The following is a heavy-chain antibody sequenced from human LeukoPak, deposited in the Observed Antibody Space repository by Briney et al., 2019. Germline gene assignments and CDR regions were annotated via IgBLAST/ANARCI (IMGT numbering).Heavy chain of an antibody. V-gene: IGHV3-7*01. CDR1: GFTFSSYW. D-gene: IGHD3-10*01. J-gene: IGHJ4*02. Sequence: PGGSLRLSCAASGFTFSSYWMSWVRQAPGKGLEGGANIKQDGSEKYYGDSVKGRFTISRDNAKNSLYLQMNSLRAEDTAVYYCAREGRDYYGSGSYPDYWGQGTLVTVSS. CDR3: AREGRDYYGSGSYPDY. CDR2: IKQDGSEK.